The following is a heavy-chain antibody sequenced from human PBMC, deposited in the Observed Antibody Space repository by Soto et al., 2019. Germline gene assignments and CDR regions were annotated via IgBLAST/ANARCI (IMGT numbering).Heavy chain of an antibody. Sequence: QVQLVQSGAEVMTPGASVKVSCKASGYTLSNLGLSWVLQAPGQGLAWMGWISGYNGNTISEEKPKGRVTMTTDTATSTAYKEVRSLTSEDAAVYYCARDKCYGAGWCSSSGMDVWGQGTPVTVSS. CDR3: ARDKCYGAGWCSSSGMDV. D-gene: IGHD2-8*01. V-gene: IGHV1-18*01. J-gene: IGHJ6*02. CDR2: ISGYNGNT. CDR1: GYTLSNLG.